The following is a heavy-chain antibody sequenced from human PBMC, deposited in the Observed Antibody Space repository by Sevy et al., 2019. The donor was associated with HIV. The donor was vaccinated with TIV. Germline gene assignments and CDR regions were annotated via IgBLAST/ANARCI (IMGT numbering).Heavy chain of an antibody. V-gene: IGHV3-53*01. J-gene: IGHJ3*02. D-gene: IGHD3-22*01. CDR3: AGGRYDSSGSFDAFDI. CDR2: IYSGVTT. Sequence: GGSLRLSCAASGFTVGSNYMSWVRQAPGKGLEWVSIIYSGVTTSYADSLKGRFTISRDNSKNTLYLQMDSLRAEDTAVYYCAGGRYDSSGSFDAFDIWGQGTMVTVSS. CDR1: GFTVGSNY.